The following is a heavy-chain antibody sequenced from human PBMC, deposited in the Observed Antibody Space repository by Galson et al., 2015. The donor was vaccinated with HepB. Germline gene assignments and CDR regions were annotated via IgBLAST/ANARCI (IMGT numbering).Heavy chain of an antibody. D-gene: IGHD6-19*01. CDR1: GFTFSNHA. V-gene: IGHV3-30-3*02. CDR3: AKVKYSSGWYDPYYYYYMDV. Sequence: SLRLSCAASGFTFSNHAMHWVRQAPGKGLEWVAVISYDGSNKYYADSVKGRFTISRDNSKNTLYLQMNSLRAEDTAVYYCAKVKYSSGWYDPYYYYYMDVWGKGTTVTVSS. J-gene: IGHJ6*03. CDR2: ISYDGSNK.